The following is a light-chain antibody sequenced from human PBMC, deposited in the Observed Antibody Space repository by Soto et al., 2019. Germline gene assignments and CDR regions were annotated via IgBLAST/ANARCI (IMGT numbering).Light chain of an antibody. Sequence: EVVLTQSPATLSVSPGERATLSCRASQSVTINLAWYHQKPGQAPRLLIYAASTRATGVPARFSGSGSGTEFTRTISSLRSDDSRSCYCHPNHKWHVYTFGQGTKLEI. CDR1: QSVTIN. CDR3: HPNHKWHVYT. V-gene: IGKV3-15*01. J-gene: IGKJ2*01. CDR2: AAS.